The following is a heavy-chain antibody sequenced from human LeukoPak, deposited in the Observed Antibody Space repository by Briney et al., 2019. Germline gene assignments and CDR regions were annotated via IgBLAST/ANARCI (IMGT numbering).Heavy chain of an antibody. D-gene: IGHD6-13*01. V-gene: IGHV1-69*04. J-gene: IGHJ6*02. Sequence: GASVKVSCKASGGTFSSYAISWVRQAPGQGLEWMGRIIPILGIANYAQKFQGRVTITADKSTSTAYMELSSLRSEDTAVYYCAGDHSGSSSWFQYYYYGMDVWGQGTTVTVSS. CDR2: IIPILGIA. CDR3: AGDHSGSSSWFQYYYYGMDV. CDR1: GGTFSSYA.